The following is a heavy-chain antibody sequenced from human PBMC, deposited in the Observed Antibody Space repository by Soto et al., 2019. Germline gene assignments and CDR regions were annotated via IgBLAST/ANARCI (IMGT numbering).Heavy chain of an antibody. D-gene: IGHD7-27*01. CDR3: VKLTGDLRPPDAFDI. CDR1: GFTFSSYA. V-gene: IGHV3-64D*06. CDR2: ISSNGGST. J-gene: IGHJ3*02. Sequence: GGSLRLSCSASGFTFSSYAMHWVRQAPGKGLEYVSAISSNGGSTYYADSVKGRFTISRDNSKNTLYLQMSSLRAEDTAVYYCVKLTGDLRPPDAFDIWGQGTMVTVSS.